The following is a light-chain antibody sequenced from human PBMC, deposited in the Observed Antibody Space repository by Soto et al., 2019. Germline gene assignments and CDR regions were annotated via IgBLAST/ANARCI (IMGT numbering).Light chain of an antibody. V-gene: IGLV6-57*01. CDR1: SGSIASKY. CDR3: QSYDSSTVV. CDR2: EDK. J-gene: IGLJ2*01. Sequence: NCMLTQAHSESESPGKTVTISCTRSSGSIASKYVQWYQQRPGSSPTTVIYEDKQRPSGVPERFSGSIDSSSNSASLTISGLKTEDEADYYCQSYDSSTVVFGGGTKLTVL.